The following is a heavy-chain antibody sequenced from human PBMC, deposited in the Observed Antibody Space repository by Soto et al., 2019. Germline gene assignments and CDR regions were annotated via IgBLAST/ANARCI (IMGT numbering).Heavy chain of an antibody. V-gene: IGHV4-59*01. CDR2: IFYSGST. CDR3: ARGAADTAMVDS. D-gene: IGHD5-18*01. CDR1: GGSTRSYY. J-gene: IGHJ4*02. Sequence: SETLSLTCTVSGGSTRSYYWTWIRQPPGKGLEWLGYIFYSGSTFYNPSLKSRVTISIHTSKSQFSLQLTSVTAADTAVYYCARGAADTAMVDSWGQGTLVTVSS.